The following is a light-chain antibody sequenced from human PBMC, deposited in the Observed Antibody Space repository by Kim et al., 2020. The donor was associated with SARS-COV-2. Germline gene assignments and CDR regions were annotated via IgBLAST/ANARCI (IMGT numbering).Light chain of an antibody. V-gene: IGKV1-39*01. CDR3: LQTYSASRT. CDR2: TAS. CDR1: QDISRY. Sequence: DIQMTQSPSSMSASVGDRLTITCRASQDISRYLNWYQQKPGKAPKLLIYTASSLQSGVPSRFTGSGSETDSTLTISSLQPEDFATYYCLQTYSASRTFCQGTKVDIK. J-gene: IGKJ1*01.